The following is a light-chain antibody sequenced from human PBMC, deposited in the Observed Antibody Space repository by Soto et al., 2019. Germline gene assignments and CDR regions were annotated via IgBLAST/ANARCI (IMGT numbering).Light chain of an antibody. CDR1: RSISRW. Sequence: DIPMTQSPSTLSASVGDRVTITCRASRSISRWLAWFQQKPGKAPKLLIYKESSLDSGVPSRFSGSGSGTEFTLTISSLQPDDFATYYCLQYNSYSSLTFGGGTKVEIK. J-gene: IGKJ4*01. CDR2: KES. CDR3: LQYNSYSSLT. V-gene: IGKV1-5*03.